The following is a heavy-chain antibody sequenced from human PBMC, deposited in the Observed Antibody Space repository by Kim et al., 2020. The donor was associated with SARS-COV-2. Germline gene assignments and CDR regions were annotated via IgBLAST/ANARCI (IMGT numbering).Heavy chain of an antibody. CDR2: INAGNGNT. D-gene: IGHD2-2*01. CDR3: ARVQIHSEGTYCSSTSCYDFGTGYWYFDL. V-gene: IGHV1-3*01. Sequence: ASVKVSCKASGYTFTSYAMHWVRQAPGQRLEWMGWINAGNGNTKYSQKFQGRVTITRDTSASTAYMELSSLRSEDTAVYYCARVQIHSEGTYCSSTSCYDFGTGYWYFDLWGRGTLVTVSS. CDR1: GYTFTSYA. J-gene: IGHJ2*01.